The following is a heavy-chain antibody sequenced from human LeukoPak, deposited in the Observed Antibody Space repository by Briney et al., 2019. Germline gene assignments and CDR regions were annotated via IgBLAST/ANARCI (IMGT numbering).Heavy chain of an antibody. V-gene: IGHV3-30*18. CDR1: GFTFSSYG. Sequence: PGGSLRLSCAASGFTFSSYGMHWVRQAPGKGLEWVAVISYDGSNKYYADSVKGRFTISRDNSKNTLYLQMNSLRAEDTAVYYCAKEPGGRYSEFDYWGQGTLVTVSS. J-gene: IGHJ4*02. CDR3: AKEPGGRYSEFDY. D-gene: IGHD4-11*01. CDR2: ISYDGSNK.